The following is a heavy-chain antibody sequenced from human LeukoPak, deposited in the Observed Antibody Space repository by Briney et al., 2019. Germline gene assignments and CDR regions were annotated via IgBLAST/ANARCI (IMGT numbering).Heavy chain of an antibody. Sequence: ASVKVSCKASGYSFTGYYMHWVRQAPGQGLEWMGWINPNSGDTKYAQKLQGRVTMTTDTSTSTAYMELRSLRSDDTAVYYCARGSRTGWYYFDYWGQGTLVTVSS. J-gene: IGHJ4*02. CDR1: GYSFTGYY. D-gene: IGHD6-19*01. CDR2: INPNSGDT. V-gene: IGHV1-2*02. CDR3: ARGSRTGWYYFDY.